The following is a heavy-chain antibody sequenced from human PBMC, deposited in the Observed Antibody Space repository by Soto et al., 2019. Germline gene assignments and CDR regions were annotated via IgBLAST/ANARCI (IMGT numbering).Heavy chain of an antibody. D-gene: IGHD2-21*01. Sequence: QVQVVESGGGVVQPGRSLRLSCAASGFTFSSYGMHWVRQAPGKGLEWVAVISYDGSNKYYADSVKGRFTISRDNSKNTLYLQMNSLRAEDTAVYYCAKDPSIVVVPQGLDYWGQGTLVTVSS. CDR1: GFTFSSYG. J-gene: IGHJ4*02. V-gene: IGHV3-30*18. CDR3: AKDPSIVVVPQGLDY. CDR2: ISYDGSNK.